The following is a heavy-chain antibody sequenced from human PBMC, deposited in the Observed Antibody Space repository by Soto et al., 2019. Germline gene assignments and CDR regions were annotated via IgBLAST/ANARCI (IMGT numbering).Heavy chain of an antibody. J-gene: IGHJ3*02. CDR2: IKSKTDGGTT. V-gene: IGHV3-15*01. Sequence: PGGSLRLSCAASGFTFSNAWMSWVRQAPGKGLEWVGRIKSKTDGGTTDYAAPVKGRFTISRDDSINTLYLQMNSLKTEDTAVYYCTTGRYSSSWNLGAFDIWGQGTMVTVSS. CDR3: TTGRYSSSWNLGAFDI. CDR1: GFTFSNAW. D-gene: IGHD6-13*01.